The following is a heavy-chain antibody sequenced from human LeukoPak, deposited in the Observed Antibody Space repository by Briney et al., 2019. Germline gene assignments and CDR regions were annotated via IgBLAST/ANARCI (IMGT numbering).Heavy chain of an antibody. D-gene: IGHD3-10*01. CDR1: GGSFSGYY. J-gene: IGHJ4*02. CDR2: INHSGST. CDR3: ARGWISGPSVDY. V-gene: IGHV4-34*01. Sequence: PSETLSLTCALYGGSFSGYYWSWIRQPPGKGLEWIGEINHSGSTNYNPSLKSRFTISVDTSKNQFSLKLSSVTAADTAVYYCARGWISGPSVDYWGQGTLDTVSS.